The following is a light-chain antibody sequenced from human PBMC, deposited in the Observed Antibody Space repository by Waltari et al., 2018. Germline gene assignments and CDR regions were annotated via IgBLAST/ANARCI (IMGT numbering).Light chain of an antibody. CDR3: SSYTTSGTLI. V-gene: IGLV2-18*02. J-gene: IGLJ2*01. CDR1: SRDVGTYNR. CDR2: EAI. Sequence: QSALPQPPSVSGSPGQSVTISCTGTSRDVGTYNRVSWYQQPPGTAPRLLIYEAIHRPSGVPDRFSGSKSGDTASLTISELQPEDEADYYCSSYTTSGTLIFGGGTTLTVL.